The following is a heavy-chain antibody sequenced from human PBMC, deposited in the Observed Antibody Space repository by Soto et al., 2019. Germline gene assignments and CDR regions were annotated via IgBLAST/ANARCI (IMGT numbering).Heavy chain of an antibody. V-gene: IGHV1-46*01. CDR2: INPSGGST. CDR1: GYTFTSYY. Sequence: QVQLVQSGAEVKKPGASVKVSCKASGYTFTSYYMHWVRQAPGQGLEWMGIINPSGGSTRNAQKFQGRVTMTRDTSKGTVYMELSRLRSEDTAVYFCAGGLNYDSSGYYFDYWGQGTLVTVSS. J-gene: IGHJ4*02. D-gene: IGHD3-22*01. CDR3: AGGLNYDSSGYYFDY.